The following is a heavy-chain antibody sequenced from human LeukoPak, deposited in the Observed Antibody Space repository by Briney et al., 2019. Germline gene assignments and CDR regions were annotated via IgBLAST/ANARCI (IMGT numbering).Heavy chain of an antibody. CDR2: FYYSGST. D-gene: IGHD5-24*01. CDR1: GGSITSSSYY. J-gene: IGHJ4*02. V-gene: IGHV4-39*01. Sequence: SETLSLTCTVSGGSITSSSYYWGWIRQPPGKGLQWIGSFYYSGSTYYNPSLKSRVTIYVDTSKNQFSLKLSSVTAADTAVYYCARGRRDGYNLECFDKWGQGTLVTVSS. CDR3: ARGRRDGYNLECFDK.